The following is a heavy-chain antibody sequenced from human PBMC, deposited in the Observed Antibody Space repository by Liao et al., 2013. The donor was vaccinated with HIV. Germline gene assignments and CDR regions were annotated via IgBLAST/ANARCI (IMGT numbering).Heavy chain of an antibody. CDR2: IYTSGST. Sequence: QVQLQESGPGLVKASQTLSLTCTVSGGSISSGGYYWNWIRQPAGKGLEWIGRIYTSGSTNYNPSLKSRVTMSLDTSKNQFSLKLSSVTAADTAVYYCASAGLYLYGSGSYSGAFNVWGQGTMVTVSS. V-gene: IGHV4-61*02. D-gene: IGHD3-10*01. CDR1: GGSISSGGYY. CDR3: ASAGLYLYGSGSYSGAFNV. J-gene: IGHJ3*01.